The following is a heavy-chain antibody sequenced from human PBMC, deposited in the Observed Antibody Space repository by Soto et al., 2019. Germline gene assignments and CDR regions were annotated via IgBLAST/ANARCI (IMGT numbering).Heavy chain of an antibody. CDR2: IIPISATT. CDR3: GRDPRYGYGHPTLRGMDV. Sequence: QVQLVQSGAEVKKPGSSVKVSCKTSGGTFSSYAINWVRQAPGQGLEWMGGIIPISATTTYAQKFQGRVTIAADVSTSIAYMELSSLRSEDTALYCCGRDPRYGYGHPTLRGMDVWGQGTTVTVSS. CDR1: GGTFSSYA. J-gene: IGHJ6*02. D-gene: IGHD5-18*01. V-gene: IGHV1-69*01.